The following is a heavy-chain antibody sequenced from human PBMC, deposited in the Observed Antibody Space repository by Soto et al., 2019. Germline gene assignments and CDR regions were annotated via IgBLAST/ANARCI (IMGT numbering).Heavy chain of an antibody. Sequence: ASVKVSCKASGYTFTNNDVSWVRQATGQGLEWMGWMNPGSGDTGYAQKFQGRVTMTRDISIATAYMELSSLTSEDTAIYYCARMESFGSLNWFDPWGQGTLVTVSS. CDR2: MNPGSGDT. D-gene: IGHD5-18*01. CDR1: GYTFTNND. V-gene: IGHV1-8*02. CDR3: ARMESFGSLNWFDP. J-gene: IGHJ5*02.